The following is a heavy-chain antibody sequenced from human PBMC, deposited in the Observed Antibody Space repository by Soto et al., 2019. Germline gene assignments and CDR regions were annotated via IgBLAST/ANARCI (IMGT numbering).Heavy chain of an antibody. CDR2: ISYDGTNK. V-gene: IGHV3-30*04. D-gene: IGHD6-19*01. CDR1: GFMFSAYA. Sequence: PGGSLRLSCAASGFMFSAYAMLWVRQAPGKGLEWVAAISYDGTNKYYADSVKGRFTISRDNSKNTLFLQMNSLGAEDTAVYYCAKGAASGWYHLDYWGQGTLVTVSS. CDR3: AKGAASGWYHLDY. J-gene: IGHJ4*02.